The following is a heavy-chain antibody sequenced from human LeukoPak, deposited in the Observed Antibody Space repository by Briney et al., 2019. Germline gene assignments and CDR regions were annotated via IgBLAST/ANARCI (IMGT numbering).Heavy chain of an antibody. CDR3: ARDVVGVPAAIHYGMDV. CDR1: GGTFSDYF. V-gene: IGHV4-34*01. CDR2: INHSGRT. J-gene: IGHJ6*02. D-gene: IGHD2-2*01. Sequence: SETLSLTCAVYGGTFSDYFWGWIRQPPGKGLEWIGEINHSGRTYYNPSLKSRVTMSVDTSKNQFSLNLSSVTDADTAVYYCARDVVGVPAAIHYGMDVWGQGTTVTVSS.